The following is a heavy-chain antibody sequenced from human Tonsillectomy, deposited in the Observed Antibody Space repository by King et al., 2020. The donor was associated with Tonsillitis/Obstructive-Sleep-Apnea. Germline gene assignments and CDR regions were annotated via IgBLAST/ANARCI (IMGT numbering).Heavy chain of an antibody. Sequence: VQLQESGPGLVKPSETLSPTCTVSGGSISSYYWSWIRQPPGKGLEWIGYIYHSGSTNYNPSLKSRVTMSVDTSKNQFSLKLSSVTAADTAVYYCARRGPPVGYSGGYYSAYDIWGQGIMVTVSS. CDR1: GGSISSYY. CDR3: ARRGPPVGYSGGYYSAYDI. V-gene: IGHV4-59*12. D-gene: IGHD1-26*01. CDR2: IYHSGST. J-gene: IGHJ3*02.